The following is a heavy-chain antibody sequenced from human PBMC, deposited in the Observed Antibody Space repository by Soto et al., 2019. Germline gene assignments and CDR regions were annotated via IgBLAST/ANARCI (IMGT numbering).Heavy chain of an antibody. CDR3: AKDLEPFQNGYYYGMDG. V-gene: IGHV3-30*18. D-gene: IGHD1-1*01. J-gene: IGHJ6*02. CDR1: GFTFSSYG. Sequence: GGSLRLSCAASGFTFSSYGMHWVRQAPGKGLEWVAVISYDGSNKYYADSVKGRFTISRDNSKNTLYLQMNSLRAEDTAVYYCAKDLEPFQNGYYYGMDGWGQGTMVTVSS. CDR2: ISYDGSNK.